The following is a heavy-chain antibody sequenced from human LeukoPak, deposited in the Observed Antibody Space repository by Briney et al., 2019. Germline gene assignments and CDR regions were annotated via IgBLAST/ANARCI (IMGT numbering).Heavy chain of an antibody. CDR1: GYTFTCYY. CDR2: INPNSGGT. V-gene: IGHV1-2*02. D-gene: IGHD3-16*01. Sequence: ASVKVTCKSSGYTFTCYYMHWVRQPPAQGLEWMGWINPNSGGTNYAKKFQGRVTMTRETSISTAYMELTRLRSDDTAVYYCARVRPRGLRLGHDAFDIWGQGTMVTVSS. J-gene: IGHJ3*02. CDR3: ARVRPRGLRLGHDAFDI.